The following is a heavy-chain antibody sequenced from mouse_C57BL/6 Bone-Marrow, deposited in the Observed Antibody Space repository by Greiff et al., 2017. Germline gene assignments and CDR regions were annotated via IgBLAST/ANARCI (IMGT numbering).Heavy chain of an antibody. J-gene: IGHJ4*01. CDR1: GFNIKDYY. D-gene: IGHD1-1*01. CDR2: IDPEDGDT. V-gene: IGHV14-1*01. CDR3: TCYYYSSSYDAMDY. Sequence: VQLQQSGAELVRPGASVKLSCTASGFNIKDYYMHWVKQRPEQGLEWIGRIDPEDGDTEYAPKFQGKATMTADTSSNTAYLQLSRLTSEDTTVYYSTCYYYSSSYDAMDYWGQGTSVTVSS.